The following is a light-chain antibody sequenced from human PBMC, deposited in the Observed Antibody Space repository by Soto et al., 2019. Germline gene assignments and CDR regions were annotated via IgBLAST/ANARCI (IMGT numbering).Light chain of an antibody. V-gene: IGKV3-20*01. J-gene: IGKJ4*01. CDR3: QQYGSSPLT. CDR1: QSVRSSY. Sequence: EIVLTQSPGTLSLSPGERATLSCRASQSVRSSYLAWYQQKPGQAPRLLIYGASSRTTDFADRFSGSGSGTDFTLTISRLEPEDFAVYYCQQYGSSPLTFGGGTEVEIK. CDR2: GAS.